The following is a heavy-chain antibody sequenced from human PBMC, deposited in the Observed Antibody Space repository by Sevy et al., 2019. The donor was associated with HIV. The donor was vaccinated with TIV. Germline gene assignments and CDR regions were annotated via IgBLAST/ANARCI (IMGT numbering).Heavy chain of an antibody. CDR3: VTDDRPSGWLFDF. CDR1: GFSFRSYW. J-gene: IGHJ4*02. Sequence: GGSLRLSCAASGFSFRSYWMTWVRQAPGKGLEWVANINRDESARNYVHSVKGRFTISRDNAKNFLYLQMNSLRVDDTAVYYCVTDDRPSGWLFDFWGPGAQVTVSS. CDR2: INRDESAR. V-gene: IGHV3-7*01. D-gene: IGHD6-19*01.